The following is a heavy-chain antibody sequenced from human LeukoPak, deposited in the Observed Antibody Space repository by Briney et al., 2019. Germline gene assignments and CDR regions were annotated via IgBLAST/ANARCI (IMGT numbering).Heavy chain of an antibody. Sequence: ASVKVSCKASGGTFSSYTISWVRQAPGQGLERMGRIIPILGIANYAQKFQGRVTITADKSTSTAYMELSSLRSEDTAVYYCARDAPAGTTSAFDIWGQGTMVTVSS. J-gene: IGHJ3*02. D-gene: IGHD1-7*01. CDR2: IIPILGIA. V-gene: IGHV1-69*04. CDR1: GGTFSSYT. CDR3: ARDAPAGTTSAFDI.